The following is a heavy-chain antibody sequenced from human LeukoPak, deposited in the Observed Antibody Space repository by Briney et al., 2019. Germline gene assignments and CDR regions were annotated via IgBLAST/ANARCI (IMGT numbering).Heavy chain of an antibody. CDR3: ARGRGHFDY. CDR2: IYYSGSI. D-gene: IGHD5-12*01. Sequence: PSETLSLTCTVSGGSISSYYWSWIRQPPGKGLEWIGYIYYSGSINYNPSLKSRVTISVDTSKNQFSLKLSSVTAADTAVYYCARGRGHFDYWGQGTLVTVSS. J-gene: IGHJ4*02. CDR1: GGSISSYY. V-gene: IGHV4-59*01.